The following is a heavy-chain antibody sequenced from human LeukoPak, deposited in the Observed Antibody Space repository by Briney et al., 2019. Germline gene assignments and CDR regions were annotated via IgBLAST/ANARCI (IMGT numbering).Heavy chain of an antibody. Sequence: SESLSLTCTVSGGSISSHYWSWIRQPPGKGLEWSGYSYYSGSTNYNPSLKSRVTISVDTSKNQFSLKLSSVTAADTDVYYCARDYYDSSGAFDPWGQGTLVTVSS. D-gene: IGHD3-22*01. V-gene: IGHV4-59*11. CDR3: ARDYYDSSGAFDP. J-gene: IGHJ5*02. CDR2: SYYSGST. CDR1: GGSISSHY.